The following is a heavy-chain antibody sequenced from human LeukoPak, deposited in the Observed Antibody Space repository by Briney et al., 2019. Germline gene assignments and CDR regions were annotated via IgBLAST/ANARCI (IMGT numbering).Heavy chain of an antibody. D-gene: IGHD3-3*01. J-gene: IGHJ4*02. CDR1: GASISSSSFY. Sequence: SETLSLTCTVSGASISSSSFYWGWIRQPPGKGLEWIGSIYYSGSTYYNPSLKSRVNISVDRSKNQFSLKLSSVTAADTAVYYCARVPDFWSGKAFDYWGQGTLVTVSS. CDR3: ARVPDFWSGKAFDY. CDR2: IYYSGST. V-gene: IGHV4-39*07.